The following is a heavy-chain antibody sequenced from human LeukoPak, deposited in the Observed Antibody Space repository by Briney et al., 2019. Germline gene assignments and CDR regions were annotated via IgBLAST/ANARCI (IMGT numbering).Heavy chain of an antibody. V-gene: IGHV4-4*07. CDR3: ASARPTAFMDV. Sequence: PSETLSLTCTVSGGSISSYYWGWIRQPAGKGLEWIGRIYTSGSTNYNPSLKSRVTMSVDTSKNQFSLKLSSVPAPDTAVYYCASARPTAFMDVWRKGTTAAVPS. J-gene: IGHJ6*04. D-gene: IGHD6-25*01. CDR2: IYTSGST. CDR1: GGSISSYY.